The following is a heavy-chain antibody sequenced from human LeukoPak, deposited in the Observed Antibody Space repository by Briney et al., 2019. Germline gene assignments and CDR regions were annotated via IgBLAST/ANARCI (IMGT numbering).Heavy chain of an antibody. D-gene: IGHD6-19*01. Sequence: GGSLRLCRVASGFTFSSYAMSWVRQAAGKGLEWVSGISGSGGSTYYADTVKGRFTISRDNSKNTLFLQQTSLRDADTAVYYCAKETYSSGWYPYFDYWGQGTLVTVSS. CDR3: AKETYSSGWYPYFDY. V-gene: IGHV3-23*01. CDR1: GFTFSSYA. J-gene: IGHJ4*02. CDR2: ISGSGGST.